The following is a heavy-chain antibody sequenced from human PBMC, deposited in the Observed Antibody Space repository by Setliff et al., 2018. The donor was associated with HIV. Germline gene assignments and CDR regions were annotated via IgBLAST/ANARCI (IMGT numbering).Heavy chain of an antibody. J-gene: IGHJ6*03. V-gene: IGHV4-34*01. CDR2: INHSGNI. CDR1: GGAFNDYY. Sequence: SETLSLTCAVYGGAFNDYYWNWIRQPPGEGLQWIGEINHSGNINYSPSLKSRVTIYEDTSKSQFSLNVSSATAADTATYYCAMRVYDFWSGLVGQYYYMDVWGKGTTVT. D-gene: IGHD3-3*01. CDR3: AMRVYDFWSGLVGQYYYMDV.